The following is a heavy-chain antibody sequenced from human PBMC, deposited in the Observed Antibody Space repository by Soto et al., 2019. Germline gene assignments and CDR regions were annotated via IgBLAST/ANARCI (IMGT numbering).Heavy chain of an antibody. D-gene: IGHD2-21*01. V-gene: IGHV1-3*01. CDR2: SSVGTGDT. CDR1: GYTFTNSG. Sequence: GASGKVSCKSSGYTFTNSGINWVRQAPGQSLDRMGWSSVGTGDTKYSEKFQGRVTSTRDTSASTAYMELSSLRTEDKAVYYCARDLPCSVLFCYSYGVDGWGTGTTVA. CDR3: ARDLPCSVLFCYSYGVDG. J-gene: IGHJ6*04.